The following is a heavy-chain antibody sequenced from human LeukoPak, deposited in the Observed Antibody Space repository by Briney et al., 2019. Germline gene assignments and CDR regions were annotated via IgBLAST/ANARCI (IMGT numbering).Heavy chain of an antibody. V-gene: IGHV3-23*01. CDR2: ISGSGDNT. Sequence: GGSLRLPCAASGFTFSSYTMKWVRQAPGKGLEWVSEISGSGDNTYYADSVKGRFTISRDNSKNTLYLQMNSLRDEDTAVYYCAKDRAYCTSSTCLDQDFWGQGTLVTVSS. J-gene: IGHJ4*02. CDR1: GFTFSSYT. CDR3: AKDRAYCTSSTCLDQDF. D-gene: IGHD2-2*01.